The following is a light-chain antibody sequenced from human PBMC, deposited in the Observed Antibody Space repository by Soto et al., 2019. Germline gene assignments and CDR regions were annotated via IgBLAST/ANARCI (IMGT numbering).Light chain of an antibody. CDR1: QSVSSSY. CDR3: QQYGSSRT. CDR2: GAS. V-gene: IGKV3-20*01. Sequence: EIVLTQSPGTLSLSPGERATLSCRASQSVSSSYLAWYQQKPGQAPRLLIYGASRRATGIPDRFRGSGSGTYFTLTISRLEPEDFAVYYCQQYGSSRTFGQGTKVEIK. J-gene: IGKJ1*01.